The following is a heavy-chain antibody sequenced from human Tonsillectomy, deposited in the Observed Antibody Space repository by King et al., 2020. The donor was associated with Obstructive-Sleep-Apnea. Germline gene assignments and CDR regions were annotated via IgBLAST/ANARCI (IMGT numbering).Heavy chain of an antibody. CDR3: ARAMWDSFYSASSGFIPQPGLDF. Sequence: VPLQESGPGLVKPSETLSLTCAVSGGSISTYYWNWIRQPPGKGLEWIGYIYHTGNTYYNPSLKSRVTLSVDTSKNQFSLKLRSVSAADTAVYYCARAMWDSFYSASSGFIPQPGLDFWGQGTLVTVSS. J-gene: IGHJ4*02. V-gene: IGHV4-59*01. CDR1: GGSISTYY. CDR2: IYHTGNT. D-gene: IGHD3-22*01.